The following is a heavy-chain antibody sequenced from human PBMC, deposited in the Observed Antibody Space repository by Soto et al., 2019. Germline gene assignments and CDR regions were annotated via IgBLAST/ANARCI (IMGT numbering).Heavy chain of an antibody. CDR2: INAGNGNP. Sequence: QVQLVQSGAEEKKPGASVKVSCKASGYTFTSYAMHWVRQAPGQRLEWMAWINAGNGNPKYSQKFQGRVTITRETSERTAYMDPSSLRSEDTAVYYCAREEHWVDFWGQGTMVTVSS. D-gene: IGHD7-27*01. V-gene: IGHV1-3*05. J-gene: IGHJ3*01. CDR3: AREEHWVDF. CDR1: GYTFTSYA.